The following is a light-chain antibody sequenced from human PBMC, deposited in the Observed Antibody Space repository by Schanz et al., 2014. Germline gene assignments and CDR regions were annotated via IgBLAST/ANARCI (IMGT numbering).Light chain of an antibody. V-gene: IGKV1-13*02. CDR3: QQLNSHPPT. J-gene: IGKJ3*01. CDR1: QGASSA. Sequence: AIQLTQSPSSLSASVGDRVTLTCRASQGASSALAWYQQKPGKRPKLLIYDASSLESGVPSRFSGSGSGTDFTLTISSLQPEDFATYYCQQLNSHPPTFGPGTKVDFK. CDR2: DAS.